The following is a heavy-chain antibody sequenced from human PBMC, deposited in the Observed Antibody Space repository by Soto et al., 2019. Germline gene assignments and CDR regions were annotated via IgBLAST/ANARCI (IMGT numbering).Heavy chain of an antibody. Sequence: PSETLSLTCSFSVVSISGSYWSWIRHSPGKGLEWLGYVYYTGSTNYSPSLRSRVSISVDTSKNEFSLRLSSVTAADTAVYFCARSVAAHGAHIEYWGQGTQVNVSS. CDR3: ARSVAAHGAHIEY. V-gene: IGHV4-59*01. J-gene: IGHJ4*02. D-gene: IGHD6-6*01. CDR2: VYYTGST. CDR1: VVSISGSY.